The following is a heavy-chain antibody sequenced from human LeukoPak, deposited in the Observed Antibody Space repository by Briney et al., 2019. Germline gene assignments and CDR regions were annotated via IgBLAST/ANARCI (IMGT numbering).Heavy chain of an antibody. CDR1: GGSISSYY. CDR2: IYYSGTT. CDR3: ARGVYIAAAQYGY. J-gene: IGHJ4*02. Sequence: SETLSLTCTVSGGSISSYYWSWIRQPPGKGLEWIGYIYYSGTTNHNPSLKSRVTISVDTSKNQFSLKLSSVTAADTAVYYCARGVYIAAAQYGYWGQGTLVTVSS. V-gene: IGHV4-59*01. D-gene: IGHD6-13*01.